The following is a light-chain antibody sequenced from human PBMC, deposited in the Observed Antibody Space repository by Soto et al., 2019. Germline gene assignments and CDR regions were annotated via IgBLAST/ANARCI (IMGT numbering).Light chain of an antibody. CDR1: QSVSSIY. CDR3: QQYGSSPPVT. J-gene: IGKJ1*01. V-gene: IGKV3-20*01. Sequence: EMVLTQSPGTLSLSPGERATLSCRASQSVSSIYLAWYQQKPGQAPRLLIYRASSRATGIPDRFSGSGSGTDFTLTISRLEPEDFAVYYCQQYGSSPPVTFGQGTKVAIK. CDR2: RAS.